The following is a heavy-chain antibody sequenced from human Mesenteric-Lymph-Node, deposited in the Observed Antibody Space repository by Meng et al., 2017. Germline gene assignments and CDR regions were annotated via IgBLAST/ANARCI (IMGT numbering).Heavy chain of an antibody. CDR1: CDSITSGDYS. CDR2: IYHGVNI. J-gene: IGHJ5*02. V-gene: IGHV4-30-2*01. CDR3: VRDTRRGGGWFDP. Sequence: QVQLQEPGSGLVRPSQTLSLTCAVSCDSITSGDYSWTWIRQPPGKGLEWIGYIYHGVNIYYTPSLRSRVTISVDKSRNQFSLKLTSVSAADTAVYYCVRDTRRGGGWFDPWGQGTLVTVSS. D-gene: IGHD3-10*01.